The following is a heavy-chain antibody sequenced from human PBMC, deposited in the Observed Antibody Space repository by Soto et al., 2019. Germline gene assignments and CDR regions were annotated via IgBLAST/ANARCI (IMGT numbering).Heavy chain of an antibody. J-gene: IGHJ6*02. V-gene: IGHV1-18*01. Sequence: ASVKVSCKASGYTFTSYGISWVRQAPGQGLEWMGWISAYNGNTNYAQKLQGRVTMTTDTSTSTAYMELRSLRAEDTAVYYCARGPSVPSSFGMIIMSNYGLDVWGQGTTVTVSS. CDR1: GYTFTSYG. D-gene: IGHD3-3*01. CDR2: ISAYNGNT. CDR3: ARGPSVPSSFGMIIMSNYGLDV.